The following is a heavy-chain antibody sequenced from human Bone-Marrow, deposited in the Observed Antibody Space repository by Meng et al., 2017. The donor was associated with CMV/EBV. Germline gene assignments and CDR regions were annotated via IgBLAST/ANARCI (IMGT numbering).Heavy chain of an antibody. D-gene: IGHD6-13*01. V-gene: IGHV3-20*04. J-gene: IGHJ6*02. CDR3: ARDRDSSSWDEIYYYYGMDV. CDR2: INWNGGST. CDR1: GFSFSSHD. Sequence: GESLKISCAASGFSFSSHDMHWVRQAPGKGLEWVSGINWNGGSTGYADSVKGRFTISRDNAKNSLYLQMNSLRAEDTALYYCARDRDSSSWDEIYYYYGMDVWGQGTTVTVSS.